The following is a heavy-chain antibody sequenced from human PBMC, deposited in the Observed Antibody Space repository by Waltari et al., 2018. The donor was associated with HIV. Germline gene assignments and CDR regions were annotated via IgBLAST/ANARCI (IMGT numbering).Heavy chain of an antibody. Sequence: EVQLMESGGGLVQTGGSRRLSCAASGFAFVSYPITWVRQSPERGLEWVAAIDGSGTKSFYADSVKGRFTLSRDNSKNTVFLQMNSLRAADTAIYYCAKAFYEDTAYYYDFWGRGTRVTVSS. CDR1: GFAFVSYP. D-gene: IGHD3-22*01. CDR3: AKAFYEDTAYYYDF. CDR2: IDGSGTKS. V-gene: IGHV3-23*01. J-gene: IGHJ4*02.